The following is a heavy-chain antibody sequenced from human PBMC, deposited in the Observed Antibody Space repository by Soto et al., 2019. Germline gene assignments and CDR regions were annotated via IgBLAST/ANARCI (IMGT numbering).Heavy chain of an antibody. V-gene: IGHV3-21*01. CDR2: ISSSSSYI. D-gene: IGHD5-12*01. Sequence: VGSPRLSCAGSGFTFSSSTMTWVRQAPGKGLEWVSSISSSSSYIYQPDSLKGRFTISRDNAKNSVFLQMSSLRAEDTAVYYCAKYPKYSVYDGNHFDYWGQGSLVTVAS. CDR3: AKYPKYSVYDGNHFDY. J-gene: IGHJ4*02. CDR1: GFTFSSST.